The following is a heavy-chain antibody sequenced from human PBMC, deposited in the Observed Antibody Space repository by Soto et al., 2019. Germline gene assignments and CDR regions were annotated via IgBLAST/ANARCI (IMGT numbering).Heavy chain of an antibody. D-gene: IGHD6-6*01. CDR2: IYYSGST. V-gene: IGHV4-31*03. CDR1: GGSISSGGYY. CDR3: ARAGSSSPEDSGAFDI. J-gene: IGHJ3*02. Sequence: SETLSLTCTVSGGSISSGGYYWSWIRQHPGKGLEWIGYIYYSGSTYYNPSLKSRVTTSVDTSKNQFSLKLSSVTAADTAVYYCARAGSSSPEDSGAFDIWGQGTMVTVSS.